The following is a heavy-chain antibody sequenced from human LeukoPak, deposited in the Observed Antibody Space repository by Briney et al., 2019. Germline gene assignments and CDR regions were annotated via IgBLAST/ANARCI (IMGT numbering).Heavy chain of an antibody. Sequence: GASVKVSCKASGYTFTGYYIHWVRQAPGQGLEWMGWINPNSGDPHYAQNFQGRVTMTRDTSISTAYMELSRLRSDDTAMYYCARGSTVGATESLGFDYWGQGTPVTVSS. J-gene: IGHJ4*02. CDR3: ARGSTVGATESLGFDY. D-gene: IGHD1-26*01. CDR1: GYTFTGYY. CDR2: INPNSGDP. V-gene: IGHV1-2*02.